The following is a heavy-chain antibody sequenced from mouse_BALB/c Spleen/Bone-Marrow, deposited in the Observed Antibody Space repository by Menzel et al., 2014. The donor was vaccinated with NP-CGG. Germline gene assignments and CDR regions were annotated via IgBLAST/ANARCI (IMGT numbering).Heavy chain of an antibody. CDR1: GYAFXTYW. V-gene: IGHV1-9*01. Sequence: QLVESGTELMKPGASVKISCKATGYAFXTYWIQWIKQRPGHGLDWIGEISPGTGNTNNNEKFRGKATFTADASSNXAYMQLSSLTSEDSAVYFCAIIGYQAWFTYWGQGTLVTVSP. J-gene: IGHJ3*01. D-gene: IGHD2-2*01. CDR3: AIIGYQAWFTY. CDR2: ISPGTGNT.